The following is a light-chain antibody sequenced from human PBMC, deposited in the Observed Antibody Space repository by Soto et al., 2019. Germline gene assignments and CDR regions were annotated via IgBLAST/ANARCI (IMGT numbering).Light chain of an antibody. V-gene: IGLV2-8*01. J-gene: IGLJ2*01. CDR3: SSYGGSNNFVV. CDR2: DVI. CDR1: SSDIGGNNF. Sequence: QSALTQPPSASGSPGQSVTISCTGTSSDIGGNNFVSWYQHHPGKAPKLMLYDVIKRPSGVPARFSGSKSGNTASLTVSGLQAEDEADYYCSSYGGSNNFVVFGGGTKVTFL.